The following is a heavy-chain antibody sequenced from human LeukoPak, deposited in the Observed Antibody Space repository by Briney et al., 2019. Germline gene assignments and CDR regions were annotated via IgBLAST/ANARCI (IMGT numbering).Heavy chain of an antibody. J-gene: IGHJ4*02. CDR3: ARGPTRYFDWLLFYFDY. Sequence: SETLSLTCTVSGGSISSYYWSWIRQPPGKGLEWIGYIYYSGSTNYNPSLKSRVTISVDTSKNQLSLKLSSVTAADTAVYYCARGPTRYFDWLLFYFDYWGQGTLVTVSS. D-gene: IGHD3-9*01. CDR1: GGSISSYY. V-gene: IGHV4-59*01. CDR2: IYYSGST.